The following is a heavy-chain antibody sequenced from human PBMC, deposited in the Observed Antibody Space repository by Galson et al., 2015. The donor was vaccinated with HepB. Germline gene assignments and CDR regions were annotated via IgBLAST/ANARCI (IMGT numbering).Heavy chain of an antibody. CDR1: GYTFTSYA. D-gene: IGHD4-17*01. Sequence: VSCKASGYTFTSYAMNWVRQAPGQGLEWMGWINTNTGNPTYAQGFTGRFVFSLDTSVNTAYLQISSLKAEDTAVYYCAREFFGVTTADRDYWGQGTLVTVSS. CDR3: AREFFGVTTADRDY. V-gene: IGHV7-4-1*02. J-gene: IGHJ4*02. CDR2: INTNTGNP.